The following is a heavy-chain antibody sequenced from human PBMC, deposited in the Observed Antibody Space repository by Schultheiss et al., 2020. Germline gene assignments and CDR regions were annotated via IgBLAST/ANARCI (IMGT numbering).Heavy chain of an antibody. Sequence: GGSLRLSCSASGFTFSSYAMHWVRQAPGKGLEYVSAISSNGGSTYYADSVKGRFIISRDNAKNTLYLQMNSLRVEDTAVYYCAKEGTGYSSGWYLSWGQGTLVTVSS. CDR3: AKEGTGYSSGWYLS. D-gene: IGHD6-19*01. J-gene: IGHJ5*02. CDR1: GFTFSSYA. V-gene: IGHV3-64*04. CDR2: ISSNGGST.